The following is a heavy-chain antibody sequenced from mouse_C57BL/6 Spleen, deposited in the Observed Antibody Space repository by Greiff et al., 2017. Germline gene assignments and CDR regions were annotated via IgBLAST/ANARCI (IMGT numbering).Heavy chain of an antibody. Sequence: QVQLKESGAELVKPGASVKIFCKASGHAFSRYWRNWVKQRPGKGLEWIGQIYPGDGDTNYNGKFKGKATLTADKSSSTAYMQLSSLTSEDSAVYFCAGYPDAMDYWGQGTSVTVSS. J-gene: IGHJ4*01. CDR2: IYPGDGDT. V-gene: IGHV1-80*01. D-gene: IGHD2-14*01. CDR3: AGYPDAMDY. CDR1: GHAFSRYW.